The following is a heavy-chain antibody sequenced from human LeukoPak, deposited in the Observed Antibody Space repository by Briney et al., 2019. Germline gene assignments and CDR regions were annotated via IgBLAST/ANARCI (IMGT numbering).Heavy chain of an antibody. V-gene: IGHV4-39*01. CDR2: MHYRGTT. Sequence: SETLSLTCTVSGVSISSSNNFWGWIRQPPGKGLEWIGSMHYRGTTYYIPSLKSRVTISVDTSKNQFSLKLSSVTAADTAVYYCARHEEEDGYNAKTFDFWGQGTPVTVSS. CDR1: GVSISSSNNF. D-gene: IGHD5-24*01. CDR3: ARHEEEDGYNAKTFDF. J-gene: IGHJ4*02.